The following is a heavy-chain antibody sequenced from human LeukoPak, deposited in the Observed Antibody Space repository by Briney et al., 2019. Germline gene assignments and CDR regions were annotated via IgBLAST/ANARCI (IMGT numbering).Heavy chain of an antibody. V-gene: IGHV3-23*01. D-gene: IGHD6-13*01. CDR2: ISGSGGST. J-gene: IGHJ4*02. Sequence: GGSLRLSCAASGFTFSSYAMSWVRQAPGKGLEWVSGISGSGGSTYYADSVKGRFTISRDNSKNTLYLQMNSLRAEDTAVYYCAKDSSNWYGSFDYWGQGTLVTVSS. CDR1: GFTFSSYA. CDR3: AKDSSNWYGSFDY.